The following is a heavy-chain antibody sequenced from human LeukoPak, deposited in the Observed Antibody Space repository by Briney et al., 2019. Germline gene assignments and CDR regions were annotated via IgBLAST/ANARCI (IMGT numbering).Heavy chain of an antibody. V-gene: IGHV4-39*07. CDR1: GGSISSSSYY. J-gene: IGHJ4*02. Sequence: PSETLSLTCTVSGGSISSSSYYWGWIRQPPGKGREWIGSIYYSGSTYYNPSLKSRVTISVDTSKNQSSLKLSSVTAADTAVYYCARARDYYYDSSGYYSFDYWGQGTLVTVSS. CDR3: ARARDYYYDSSGYYSFDY. CDR2: IYYSGST. D-gene: IGHD3-22*01.